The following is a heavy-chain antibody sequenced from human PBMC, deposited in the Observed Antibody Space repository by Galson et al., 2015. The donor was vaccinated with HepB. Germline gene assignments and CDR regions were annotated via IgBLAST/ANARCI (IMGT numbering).Heavy chain of an antibody. CDR3: TRLNANRYCSGGSCYGWVVLDY. Sequence: SLRLSCAASGFTFSGSAMHWVRQASGKGLEWVGRIRSKANSYATAYAASVKGRFTISRDDSKNTAYLQMNSLKTEDTAVYYCTRLNANRYCSGGSCYGWVVLDYWGQGTLVTVSS. V-gene: IGHV3-73*01. J-gene: IGHJ4*02. CDR1: GFTFSGSA. CDR2: IRSKANSYAT. D-gene: IGHD2-15*01.